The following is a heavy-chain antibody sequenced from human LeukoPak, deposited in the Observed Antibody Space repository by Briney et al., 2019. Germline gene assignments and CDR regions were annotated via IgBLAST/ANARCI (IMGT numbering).Heavy chain of an antibody. V-gene: IGHV3-53*01. J-gene: IGHJ4*02. Sequence: PGGSLRLSCAASGFSVSLNYMNWVRQAPGKGLEWVSVIYSDGSTKYADSVKARFTISRDNSKNTVYLQMKSLRVEDTAVYYCARGTLDNWGQGTLVTVSS. D-gene: IGHD3/OR15-3a*01. CDR1: GFSVSLNY. CDR3: ARGTLDN. CDR2: IYSDGST.